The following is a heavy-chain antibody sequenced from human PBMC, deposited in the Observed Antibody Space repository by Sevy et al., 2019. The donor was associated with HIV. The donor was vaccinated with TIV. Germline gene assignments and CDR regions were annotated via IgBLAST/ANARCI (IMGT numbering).Heavy chain of an antibody. D-gene: IGHD4-17*01. J-gene: IGHJ4*02. V-gene: IGHV3-33*01. Sequence: GGSLRLSCAASGFTFSSYGMHLVRQAPGKGLEWVALIWFDGSNTYYADSVKGRFTISRDIAKNTLHLQMNSLRGEDTAVYYCARDLEFYDNGDYGPAFMPDYWGQGTLVTVSS. CDR1: GFTFSSYG. CDR3: ARDLEFYDNGDYGPAFMPDY. CDR2: IWFDGSNT.